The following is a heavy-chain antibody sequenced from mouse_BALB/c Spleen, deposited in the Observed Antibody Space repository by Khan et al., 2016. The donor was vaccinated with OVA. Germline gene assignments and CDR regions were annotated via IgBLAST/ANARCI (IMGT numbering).Heavy chain of an antibody. CDR2: IWAGGST. CDR1: GFSLTSYG. Sequence: VQLQESGPGLVAPSQSLSITCTVSGFSLTSYGVHWVRQPPGKGLEWLGVIWAGGSTNYNSALMSRLSISKDNSKSQVFLKMNSLQTDDTAMYYCARFNDGYYYSVDYWGQGTSVTVSS. CDR3: ARFNDGYYYSVDY. J-gene: IGHJ4*01. V-gene: IGHV2-9*02. D-gene: IGHD2-3*01.